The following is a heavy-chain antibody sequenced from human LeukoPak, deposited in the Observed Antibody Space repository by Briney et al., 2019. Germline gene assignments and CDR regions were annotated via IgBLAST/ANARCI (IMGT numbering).Heavy chain of an antibody. D-gene: IGHD4-17*01. Sequence: PGGSLRLSCAASGFTFTSYAMSWVRQAPEKGLEWVSTIHNRHGGTYYADSVKGRFTISRDDSQNTLYLQMNSLRAEDTAVYFCARGLYGDYADYWGQGTLVTVSS. CDR2: IHNRHGGT. CDR3: ARGLYGDYADY. V-gene: IGHV3-23*05. CDR1: GFTFTSYA. J-gene: IGHJ4*02.